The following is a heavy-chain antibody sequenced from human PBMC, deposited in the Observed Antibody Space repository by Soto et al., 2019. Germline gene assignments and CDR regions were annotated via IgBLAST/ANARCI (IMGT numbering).Heavy chain of an antibody. V-gene: IGHV4-4*07. CDR2: MYTSGTT. Sequence: QVQLQESGPGLVKPSETLSLICTVSGASITSNYWTWIRQPAGRGLEWVGRMYTSGTTDYNPSIKSRVTMSVDTSKNQFSLKLRSVTAADTAVYYCARERAAPSWIDPWGQGILVTVSS. CDR3: ARERAAPSWIDP. J-gene: IGHJ5*02. D-gene: IGHD6-6*01. CDR1: GASITSNY.